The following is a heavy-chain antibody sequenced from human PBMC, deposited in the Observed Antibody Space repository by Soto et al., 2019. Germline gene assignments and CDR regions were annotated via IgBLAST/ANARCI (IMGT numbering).Heavy chain of an antibody. J-gene: IGHJ6*02. CDR3: TRGAGRGYCTGNTCYSPYNYYGMDV. CDR2: TYYRSKWYY. Sequence: PSQTLSLTCAISGDSVSSNSAAWNWVRQSPSRGLEWLGRTYYRSKWYYDYAVSVKSRITIKPDTSKNQFSLRLNSVTPEDSAVYYCTRGAGRGYCTGNTCYSPYNYYGMDVWGQGTTVTVSS. D-gene: IGHD2-15*01. V-gene: IGHV6-1*01. CDR1: GDSVSSNSAA.